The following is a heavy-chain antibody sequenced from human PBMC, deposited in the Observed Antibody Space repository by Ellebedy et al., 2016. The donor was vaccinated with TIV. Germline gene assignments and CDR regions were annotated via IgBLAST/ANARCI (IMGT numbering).Heavy chain of an antibody. J-gene: IGHJ6*02. V-gene: IGHV1-24*01. CDR2: FDPEDGET. D-gene: IGHD2-15*01. Sequence: AASVKVSCKVSGYTLTELSMHWVRQAPGKGLEWMGGFDPEDGETIYAQKLQGRVTMTTDTSTSTAYMELRSLRSDDTAVYYCASHFNHCSGGSCYSYDYYYGMDVWGQGTTVTVSS. CDR3: ASHFNHCSGGSCYSYDYYYGMDV. CDR1: GYTLTELS.